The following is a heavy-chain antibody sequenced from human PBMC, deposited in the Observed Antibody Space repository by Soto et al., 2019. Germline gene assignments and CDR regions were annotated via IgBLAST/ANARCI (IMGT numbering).Heavy chain of an antibody. D-gene: IGHD3-9*01. CDR2: ISAYNGNT. V-gene: IGHV1-18*01. J-gene: IGHJ6*02. CDR1: GYTFTSYG. CDR3: ARDGSPGYYDILTGWVPQPPYGMDV. Sequence: ASVKVSCKASGYTFTSYGISWVRQAPGQGLERMGWISAYNGNTNYAQKLQGRVTMTTDTSTSTAYMELRSLRSDDTAVYYCARDGSPGYYDILTGWVPQPPYGMDVWGQGTTVTVSS.